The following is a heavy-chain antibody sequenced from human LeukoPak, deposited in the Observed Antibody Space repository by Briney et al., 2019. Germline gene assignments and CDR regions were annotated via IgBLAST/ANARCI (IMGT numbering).Heavy chain of an antibody. Sequence: KYGESLKISCKSSGYSFTSYWIGWVRQMPGKGLEWMGIIYPGDSDTRYSPSFQGQVTISADKSISTAYLQWSSLKASDTAMYHCARTSSAWKDYFDYWGQGTLVTVSS. V-gene: IGHV5-51*01. D-gene: IGHD1-1*01. J-gene: IGHJ4*02. CDR2: IYPGDSDT. CDR3: ARTSSAWKDYFDY. CDR1: GYSFTSYW.